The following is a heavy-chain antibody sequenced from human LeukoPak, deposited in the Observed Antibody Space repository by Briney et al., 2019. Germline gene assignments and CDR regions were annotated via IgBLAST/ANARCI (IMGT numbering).Heavy chain of an antibody. CDR2: ISSSSGSI. D-gene: IGHD1-26*01. Sequence: GGSLRLSCAASGFTFRSYGMSWVRQAPGKGLEWVSDISSSSGSIYYADSVKGRFTISRDNSKNTLYLQMNSLRAEDTAVYYCARGSWDISCWYYYYYYMDVWGKGTTVTISS. J-gene: IGHJ6*03. CDR3: ARGSWDISCWYYYYYYMDV. CDR1: GFTFRSYG. V-gene: IGHV3-48*01.